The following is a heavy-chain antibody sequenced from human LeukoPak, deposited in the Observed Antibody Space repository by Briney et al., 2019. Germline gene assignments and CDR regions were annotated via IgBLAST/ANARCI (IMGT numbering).Heavy chain of an antibody. D-gene: IGHD3-10*01. CDR3: ARAGWIITSGIDY. CDR1: GYSISRGYY. Sequence: SETLSLTCGVSGYSISRGYYWAWIRQPPGKGLEWIGTIYHTGSTYYTPSLGSRVTISVDTSKNEFSLNLNSVTAADTAVYYCARAGWIITSGIDYWGQGALVTVSS. V-gene: IGHV4-38-2*01. CDR2: IYHTGST. J-gene: IGHJ4*02.